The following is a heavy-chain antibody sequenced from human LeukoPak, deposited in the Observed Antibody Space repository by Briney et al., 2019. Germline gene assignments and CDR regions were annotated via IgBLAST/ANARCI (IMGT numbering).Heavy chain of an antibody. CDR2: ISYDGSNK. Sequence: GRSLRLSCAASGFTFSSYAMHWVRQAPGKGLEWVAVISYDGSNKYYADSVKGRFTISRDNSKNTLYLQMNSPRAEDTAVYYCAREEPRYGDSYSPDAFDIWGQGTMVTVSS. CDR3: AREEPRYGDSYSPDAFDI. J-gene: IGHJ3*02. CDR1: GFTFSSYA. V-gene: IGHV3-30-3*01. D-gene: IGHD4-17*01.